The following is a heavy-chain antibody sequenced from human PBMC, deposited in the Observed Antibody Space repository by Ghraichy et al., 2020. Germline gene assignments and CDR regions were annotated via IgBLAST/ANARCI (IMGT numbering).Heavy chain of an antibody. D-gene: IGHD2-15*01. Sequence: GGSLRLSCAASGFTFSSYSMNWVRQGPGKGLEWIAYIRGGGREIFYADSVKGRFTISRDDAKKSLFLQMDRLRDDDTAVYYCVRDHYWAFDNWGQGTLVTVSS. CDR3: VRDHYWAFDN. J-gene: IGHJ4*02. CDR1: GFTFSSYS. CDR2: IRGGGREI. V-gene: IGHV3-48*02.